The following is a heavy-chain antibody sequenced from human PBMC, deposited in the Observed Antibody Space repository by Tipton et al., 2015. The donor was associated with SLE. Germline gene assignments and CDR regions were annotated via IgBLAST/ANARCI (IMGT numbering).Heavy chain of an antibody. V-gene: IGHV3-48*03. J-gene: IGHJ4*02. Sequence: SLRLSCAASGFTSTSYEMNWVRQAPGKGLEWVSYISGSGNTIYYADSVKGRFTISRDNTKNSLYLQMNGLRADDTAVYYCAREGVSSPDYWGQGTLVTVSS. D-gene: IGHD6-13*01. CDR2: ISGSGNTI. CDR1: GFTSTSYE. CDR3: AREGVSSPDY.